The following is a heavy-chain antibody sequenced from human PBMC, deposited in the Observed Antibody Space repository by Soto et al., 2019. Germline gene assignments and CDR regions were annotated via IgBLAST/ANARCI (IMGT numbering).Heavy chain of an antibody. D-gene: IGHD1-26*01. J-gene: IGHJ6*02. CDR2: ILHSGST. V-gene: IGHV4-4*02. Sequence: SETLSLTCVVSGGSISCDYWLTWVRQSPGKGLEWLGEILHSGSTNSNPSLKTRVTLSVDKSKREFSLNLTSVTAADTAVYYCARGDSGSYLREGLGYYYVMDIWGQGTTVTVSS. CDR1: GGSISCDYW. CDR3: ARGDSGSYLREGLGYYYVMDI.